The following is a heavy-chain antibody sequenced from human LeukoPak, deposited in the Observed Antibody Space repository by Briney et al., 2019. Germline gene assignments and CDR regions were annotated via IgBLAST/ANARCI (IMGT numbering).Heavy chain of an antibody. V-gene: IGHV4-38-2*02. CDR1: GYSISSGYY. J-gene: IGHJ4*02. CDR3: ARDMDYYDSSGLSRDY. D-gene: IGHD3-22*01. Sequence: ETLSLTCTVSGYSISSGYYWGWIRQPPGKGLEWIGSIYHSGSTYYNPSLKSRVTISVDTSKNQFSLKLSSVTAADTAVYYCARDMDYYDSSGLSRDYWGQGTLVTVSS. CDR2: IYHSGST.